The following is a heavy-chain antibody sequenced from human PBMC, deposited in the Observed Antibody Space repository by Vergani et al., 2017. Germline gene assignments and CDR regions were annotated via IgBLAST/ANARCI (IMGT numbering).Heavy chain of an antibody. CDR3: GRGSDNYN. CDR1: GFTFRSHA. J-gene: IGHJ4*02. V-gene: IGHV3-23*01. Sequence: EVQVFQSEGAVVQPGGSLRRFCVASGFTFRSHAMSLVRQGHGQGLEWVSSIKNTGDSTHYADSVKGRFTISRDNSKNTLYLQMNSRGVEDTAVYYCGRGSDNYNWGQGTLVTVSS. CDR2: IKNTGDST. D-gene: IGHD5-24*01.